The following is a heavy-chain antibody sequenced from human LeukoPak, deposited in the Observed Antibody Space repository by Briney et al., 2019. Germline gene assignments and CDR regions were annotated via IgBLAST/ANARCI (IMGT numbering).Heavy chain of an antibody. V-gene: IGHV1-46*01. CDR3: ARGDGTGSLLYGNYYYGMDV. Sequence: ASVKVSCKASGFSFTSYYIHWVRQAPGQGLEWMGIINPSGGSTSYAQKFQGRVTMTRDTSTSTVYMELSSLRSEDTAVYYCARGDGTGSLLYGNYYYGMDVWGQGTTVTVSS. D-gene: IGHD2-21*02. CDR1: GFSFTSYY. J-gene: IGHJ6*02. CDR2: INPSGGST.